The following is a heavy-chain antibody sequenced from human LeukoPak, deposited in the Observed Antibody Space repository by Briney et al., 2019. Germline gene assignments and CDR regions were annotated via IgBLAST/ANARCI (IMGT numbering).Heavy chain of an antibody. Sequence: GRPLRLSCGASGFSFSTFAMHWVRQTPDKGLEWVAVISSDGSKEIYADSVKGRFTISRDNSKNTLYLQMNSLRAEDTAVYYCARDGTGLDYWGQGTLVTVSS. D-gene: IGHD6-13*01. CDR1: GFSFSTFA. V-gene: IGHV3-30*03. J-gene: IGHJ4*02. CDR2: ISSDGSKE. CDR3: ARDGTGLDY.